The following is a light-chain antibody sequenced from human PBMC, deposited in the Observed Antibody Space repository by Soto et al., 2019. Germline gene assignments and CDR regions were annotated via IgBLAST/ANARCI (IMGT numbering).Light chain of an antibody. CDR2: DAL. CDR3: QQYYTYFRYT. J-gene: IGKJ2*01. V-gene: IGKV1-5*01. CDR1: QSISSR. Sequence: DIQMTQSPSTLSASVGDRVTITCRASQSISSRLAWYQKKPGKAPKLLIYDALKLESGVPSRFSGSGSGTEFTLSIGSLQPDDFATYYCQQYYTYFRYTVGQGTKLEIK.